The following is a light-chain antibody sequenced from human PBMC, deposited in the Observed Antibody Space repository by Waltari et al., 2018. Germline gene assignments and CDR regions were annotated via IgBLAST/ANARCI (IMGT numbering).Light chain of an antibody. V-gene: IGLV2-8*01. CDR1: SSDVGGFNY. CDR2: EGS. Sequence: QSALTQPPSASGSPGQSVTIPCTGTSSDVGGFNYVSWYQKHPGKAPKLMIYEGSKRPSGVPDRFSGSKSGNTASLTVSGLQVEDEADYYCSSYAGSKNLVFGGGTKLTVL. J-gene: IGLJ2*01. CDR3: SSYAGSKNLV.